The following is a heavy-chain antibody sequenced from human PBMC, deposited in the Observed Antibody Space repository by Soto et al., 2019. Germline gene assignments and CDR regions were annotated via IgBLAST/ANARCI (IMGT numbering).Heavy chain of an antibody. CDR3: AKVWGYDILTGHSRHFDY. V-gene: IGHV3-23*01. J-gene: IGHJ4*02. CDR2: ISGSGGST. D-gene: IGHD3-9*01. Sequence: HPGGSLRLSCAASGFTFSSYAMGWVRQAPGKGLEWVSAISGSGGSTYYADSVKGRFTISRDNSKNTLYLQMNSLRAEDTAVYYCAKVWGYDILTGHSRHFDYWGQGTLVTVSS. CDR1: GFTFSSYA.